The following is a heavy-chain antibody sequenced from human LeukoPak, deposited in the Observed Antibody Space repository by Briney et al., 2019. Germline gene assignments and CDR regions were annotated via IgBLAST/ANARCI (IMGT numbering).Heavy chain of an antibody. CDR3: VRHSRAYSSTSGTFEY. Sequence: PSETLSLTCTVSGASISDYYWSWIRQPPGKGLEWFGYIYYTGRTKYNPSLESRVTISIDTSKNHLYLKLSSVTAADTAMYYCVRHSRAYSSTSGTFEYWGQGTLVTVSS. V-gene: IGHV4-59*08. J-gene: IGHJ4*02. CDR2: IYYTGRT. CDR1: GASISDYY. D-gene: IGHD2-2*01.